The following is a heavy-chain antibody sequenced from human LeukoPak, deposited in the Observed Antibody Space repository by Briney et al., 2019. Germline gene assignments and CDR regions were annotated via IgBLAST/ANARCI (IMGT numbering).Heavy chain of an antibody. D-gene: IGHD6-19*01. Sequence: GGSLRLSCAASGFTVSSNYMSWVRQAPGKGLEWVSVIYSGGSTYYADSVKGRFTISRDNSKNTLYLQVNSLRAEDTAVYYCARDPEYSSGWFDYWGQGTLVTVSS. CDR3: ARDPEYSSGWFDY. CDR2: IYSGGST. J-gene: IGHJ4*02. V-gene: IGHV3-66*01. CDR1: GFTVSSNY.